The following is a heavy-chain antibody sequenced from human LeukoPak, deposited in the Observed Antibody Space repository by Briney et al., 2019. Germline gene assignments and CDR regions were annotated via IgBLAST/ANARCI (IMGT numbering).Heavy chain of an antibody. CDR2: ISSSGSTI. Sequence: GGSLRLSCAASGFTFSSYSMNRVRQAPGKGLEWVSYISSSGSTIYYADSVKGRFTISRDNAKNSLYLQMNSLRDEDTAVYYCARGRAAYSSSWFAFDYWGQGTLVTVSS. D-gene: IGHD6-13*01. J-gene: IGHJ4*02. CDR3: ARGRAAYSSSWFAFDY. V-gene: IGHV3-48*02. CDR1: GFTFSSYS.